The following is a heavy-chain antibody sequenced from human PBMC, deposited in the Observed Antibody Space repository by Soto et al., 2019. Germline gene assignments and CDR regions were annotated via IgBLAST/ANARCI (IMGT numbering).Heavy chain of an antibody. CDR2: ISYDGNNK. Sequence: GGSLRLSCAASGFTFSRFSMHWVRQAPGKGLAWVAVISYDGNNKHFAESVRGRFSMSRDDSKNTVYLEMNNLRGDDSAVYYCARDHGMFLSYYYYGMDVWGQGTTVTVSS. D-gene: IGHD3-10*02. CDR1: GFTFSRFS. J-gene: IGHJ6*02. CDR3: ARDHGMFLSYYYYGMDV. V-gene: IGHV3-30-3*01.